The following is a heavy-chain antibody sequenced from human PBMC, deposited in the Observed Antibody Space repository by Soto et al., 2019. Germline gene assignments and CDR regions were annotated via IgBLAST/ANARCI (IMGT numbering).Heavy chain of an antibody. D-gene: IGHD2-2*01. CDR2: VYVTGTT. CDR3: ARVSGPVIVPAAAATSPSFGLDV. Sequence: QVHLQESGPGLVKPSETLSLTCKVSGDSISSHFWSWIRQPAGRGLEWIGRVYVTGTTNYNPSLERRVTMLVDTAKNQFSLRLTSVTAADTAVYYCARVSGPVIVPAAAATSPSFGLDVWGQGTTVTVSS. V-gene: IGHV4-4*07. CDR1: GDSISSHF. J-gene: IGHJ6*02.